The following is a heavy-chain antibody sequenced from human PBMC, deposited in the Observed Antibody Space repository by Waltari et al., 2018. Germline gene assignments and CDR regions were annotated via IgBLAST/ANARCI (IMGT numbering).Heavy chain of an antibody. V-gene: IGHV4-34*01. D-gene: IGHD3-16*01. J-gene: IGHJ4*02. CDR2: INHSGST. CDR3: ARHGYDYVWGTYGGYYFDY. CDR1: GGSFSGYY. Sequence: QVQLQQWGAGLLKPSETLSLTCAVYGGSFSGYYWIWIRQPPGTGLEWIGEINHSGSTNYKQSLKSRVTISVDTSKNQFSLKLSSVTAADTAVYYWARHGYDYVWGTYGGYYFDYWGQGTLVTVSS.